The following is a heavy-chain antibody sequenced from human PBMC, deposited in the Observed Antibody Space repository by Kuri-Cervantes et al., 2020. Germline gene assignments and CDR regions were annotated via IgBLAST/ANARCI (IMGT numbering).Heavy chain of an antibody. D-gene: IGHD2-15*01. J-gene: IGHJ5*02. CDR2: IIPIFGTA. CDR3: ARDRCSGGSCYPNWFDP. Sequence: SVKVSCKASGGTFSSYAISWVRQAPGQGLEWMGGIIPIFGTANYAQKFQGRVTITTDESTSTAYMELSSLRSEDTAVYYCARDRCSGGSCYPNWFDPGAREPWSPSPQ. CDR1: GGTFSSYA. V-gene: IGHV1-69*05.